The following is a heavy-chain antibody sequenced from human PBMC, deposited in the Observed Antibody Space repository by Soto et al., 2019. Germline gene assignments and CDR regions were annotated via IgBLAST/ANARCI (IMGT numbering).Heavy chain of an antibody. CDR2: IYWDDNK. CDR3: AHGLGYSNGWQYFHT. CDR1: GFSLTTTAVG. Sequence: SGPTLVNPTQTLTLTCTFSGFSLTTTAVGVGWIRQPPGKALEWLALIYWDDNKHYSPSLKSRLTITKDTSNNQVVLIMTSMDPVDTATYYCAHGLGYSNGWQYFHTWGQGTLVTVS. J-gene: IGHJ1*01. V-gene: IGHV2-5*02. D-gene: IGHD6-19*01.